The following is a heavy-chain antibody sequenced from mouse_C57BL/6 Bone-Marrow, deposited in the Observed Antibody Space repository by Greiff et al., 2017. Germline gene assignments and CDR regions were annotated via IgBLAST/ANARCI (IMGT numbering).Heavy chain of an antibody. D-gene: IGHD1-1*01. CDR3: ARGGRWAWFAY. CDR1: GYTFTDYY. J-gene: IGHJ3*01. Sequence: EVQLQQSGPVLVKPGASVKMSCKASGYTFTDYYMNWVKQSHGKSLEWIGVINPYNGGTSYNQKFKGKATLTVDKSSSTAYMELNRLTSEDSAGYYWARGGRWAWFAYWGQGTLVTVSA. V-gene: IGHV1-19*01. CDR2: INPYNGGT.